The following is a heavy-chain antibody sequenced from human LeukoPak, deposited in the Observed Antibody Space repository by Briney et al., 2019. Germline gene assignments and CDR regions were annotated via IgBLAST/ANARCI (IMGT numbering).Heavy chain of an antibody. J-gene: IGHJ6*02. CDR3: ARDRDLGRITIFGVVAYYYGMDV. D-gene: IGHD3-3*01. CDR2: ISYDGSNK. CDR1: GFTFSSYA. Sequence: GGSLRLSCAASGFTFSSYAMHWVRQAPGKGLEWVAVISYDGSNKYYADSVKGRFTISRDNSKNTLYLQMNSLRAEDTAVYYCARDRDLGRITIFGVVAYYYGMDVWGQGTTVTVSS. V-gene: IGHV3-30-3*01.